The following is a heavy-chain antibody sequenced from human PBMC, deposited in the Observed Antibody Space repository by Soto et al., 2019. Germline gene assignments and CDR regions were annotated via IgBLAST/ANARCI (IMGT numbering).Heavy chain of an antibody. CDR1: GYTFTSYG. Sequence: QVQLVQSGAEVKKPGASVKVSCKASGYTFTSYGISWVRQAPGQGLEWMGWISAHNGNTKYEQKLQGRVTMTTDTATSTAYMELRSLRSDDTAGYYCPRDLGGFPDYWGQGTLVTVSS. V-gene: IGHV1-18*01. CDR2: ISAHNGNT. J-gene: IGHJ4*02. CDR3: PRDLGGFPDY. D-gene: IGHD5-12*01.